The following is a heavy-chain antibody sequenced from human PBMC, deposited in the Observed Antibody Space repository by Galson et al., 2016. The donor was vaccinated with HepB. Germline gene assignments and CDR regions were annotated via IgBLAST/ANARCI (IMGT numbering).Heavy chain of an antibody. CDR1: GFIFSNFG. Sequence: SLRLSCAASGFIFSNFGMHWVRQAPGKGLEWVALISYDGRKKYYADSVKGRFTISRDNSKNTLYLQMNSLRDEDTAVYYCAKGRTGTTGPVEYWGQGTLVTVSS. V-gene: IGHV3-30*04. CDR2: ISYDGRKK. D-gene: IGHD1-1*01. CDR3: AKGRTGTTGPVEY. J-gene: IGHJ4*02.